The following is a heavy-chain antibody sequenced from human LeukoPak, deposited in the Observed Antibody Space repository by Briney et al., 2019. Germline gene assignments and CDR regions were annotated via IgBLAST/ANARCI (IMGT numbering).Heavy chain of an antibody. J-gene: IGHJ4*02. Sequence: ASVKVSCKASGYTFTSYAMHWVRQAPGQRLEWMGWINAGNGNTKYSQEFQGRVTITRDTSASTAYMELSSLRSEDMAVYYCARGSGSYLGYFDYWGQGTLVTVSS. V-gene: IGHV1-3*03. CDR1: GYTFTSYA. D-gene: IGHD1-26*01. CDR2: INAGNGNT. CDR3: ARGSGSYLGYFDY.